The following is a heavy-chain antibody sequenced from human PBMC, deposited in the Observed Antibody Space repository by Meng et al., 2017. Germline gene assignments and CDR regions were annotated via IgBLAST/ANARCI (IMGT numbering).Heavy chain of an antibody. V-gene: IGHV4-34*01. Sequence: LQHWVAGLVKPSETLSLTWAVDGGSFSGYYWSWIRQPPGKGLEWIGEINHSGSTNYNPSLKSRVTISVDTSKNQFSLKLSSVTAADTAVYYCARRGIAARPFYYWGQGTLVTVSS. J-gene: IGHJ4*02. CDR1: GGSFSGYY. CDR3: ARRGIAARPFYY. D-gene: IGHD6-6*01. CDR2: INHSGST.